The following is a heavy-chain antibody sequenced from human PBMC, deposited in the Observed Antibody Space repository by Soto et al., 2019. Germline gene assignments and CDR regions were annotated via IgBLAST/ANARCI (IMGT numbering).Heavy chain of an antibody. V-gene: IGHV4-39*01. D-gene: IGHD5-18*01. CDR3: TRRSQAMEAVVDD. CDR2: IYSSGST. Sequence: SETLSLTCTVSGDSIRSSSYYWGWIRQPPGKGLEWIGSIYSSGSTFYSPSLMGRIAISVDTSKSQFSLKLRSVTAADTAVFPGTRRSQAMEAVVDDWGQGTLVTVSS. CDR1: GDSIRSSSYY. J-gene: IGHJ4*02.